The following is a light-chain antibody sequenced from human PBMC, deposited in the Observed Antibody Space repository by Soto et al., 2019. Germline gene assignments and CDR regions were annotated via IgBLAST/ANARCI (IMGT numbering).Light chain of an antibody. CDR3: QQSYSTPWT. J-gene: IGKJ1*01. CDR1: QSISSY. V-gene: IGKV1-39*01. CDR2: APS. Sequence: DIPMTQSPSSLSASVGDRVTITCRASQSISSYLNWYQQKPGKAPKLLIYAPSSLQSGVPSRFSGSGSGTDFTLTISSLQPEDFATYYCQQSYSTPWTFGQGTKVEIK.